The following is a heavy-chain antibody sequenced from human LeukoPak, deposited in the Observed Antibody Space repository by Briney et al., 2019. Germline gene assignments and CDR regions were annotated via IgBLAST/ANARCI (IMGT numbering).Heavy chain of an antibody. J-gene: IGHJ4*02. CDR3: TRDRGGRWFGELLGFDN. D-gene: IGHD3-10*01. Sequence: GGPLRLSCAVSGFTFRRYGMNWVRQAPGKGLEWIAFIRSSHHGATREYAASVKGRFIISRDDSKNIAYLQMDSLKTEDTGVYFCTRDRGGRWFGELLGFDNWGQGTLLTVSS. V-gene: IGHV3-49*04. CDR1: GFTFRRYG. CDR2: IRSSHHGATR.